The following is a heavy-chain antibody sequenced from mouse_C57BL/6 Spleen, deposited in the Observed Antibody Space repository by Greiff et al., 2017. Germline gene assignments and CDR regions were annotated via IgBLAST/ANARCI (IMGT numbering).Heavy chain of an antibody. CDR3: ARRYRYYAMDY. J-gene: IGHJ4*01. V-gene: IGHV7-3*01. CDR2: IRNKANGYTT. CDR1: GFTFTDYY. Sequence: EVKLMESGGGLVQPGGSLSLSCAASGFTFTDYYMSWVRQPPGKALEWLGFIRNKANGYTTEYSASVKGRFTISRDNSQSILYLPMNALRAEDSATYYCARRYRYYAMDYWGQGTSVTVSS.